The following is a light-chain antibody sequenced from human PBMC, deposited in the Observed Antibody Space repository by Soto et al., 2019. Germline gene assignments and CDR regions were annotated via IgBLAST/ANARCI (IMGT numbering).Light chain of an antibody. V-gene: IGKV1-39*01. Sequence: DIQMTQSPSSLSASVGDRVTISCRASQHIYFFLNWYQQKPGQAPNILIFAASTLQTGVPSRFRGRASVTDFTLTIHNVQPEDSGTYYCQQSFTAPRYTFGQGTQLEIK. CDR1: QHIYFF. J-gene: IGKJ2*01. CDR3: QQSFTAPRYT. CDR2: AAS.